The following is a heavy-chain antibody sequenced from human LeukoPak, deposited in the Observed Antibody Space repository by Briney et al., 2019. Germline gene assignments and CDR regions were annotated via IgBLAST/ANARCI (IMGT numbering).Heavy chain of an antibody. D-gene: IGHD3-10*01. J-gene: IGHJ6*03. Sequence: GASVTVSCKASGGTFSSYAISWVRQAPGQGLERMGRIIPIFGTANYAQKFQGRVTITTDESTSTAYMELSSLRSEDTAVYYCARAGSDYYYYYMDVWGKGTTVTVSS. CDR1: GGTFSSYA. CDR3: ARAGSDYYYYYMDV. CDR2: IIPIFGTA. V-gene: IGHV1-69*05.